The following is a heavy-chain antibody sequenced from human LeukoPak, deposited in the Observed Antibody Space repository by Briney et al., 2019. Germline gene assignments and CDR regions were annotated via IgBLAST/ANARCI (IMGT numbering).Heavy chain of an antibody. CDR2: IYYSGST. V-gene: IGHV4-39*01. D-gene: IGHD4-17*01. CDR3: ARVEDYGDWWFDP. J-gene: IGHJ5*02. Sequence: SETLSLTCTVSGGSISSSSYYWGWIRQPPGKGLEWIGSIYYSGSTYYNPSPKSRVTISVDTSKNQFSLKLSSVTAADTAVYYCARVEDYGDWWFDPWGQGTLVTVSS. CDR1: GGSISSSSYY.